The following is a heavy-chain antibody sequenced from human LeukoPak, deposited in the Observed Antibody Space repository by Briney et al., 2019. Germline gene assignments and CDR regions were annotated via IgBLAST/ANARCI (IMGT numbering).Heavy chain of an antibody. J-gene: IGHJ4*02. V-gene: IGHV3-23*01. CDR1: GFSFSSYA. CDR3: ARYRTDYFDY. D-gene: IGHD2-15*01. Sequence: GGSLRLSCAASGFSFSSYAMSWVRQAPGKGLEWVSAISGSGGSTYYADSVKGRFTISRDNSKNTLYLQMNSLRGEDTAEYYCARYRTDYFDYWGQGTLVTVSS. CDR2: ISGSGGST.